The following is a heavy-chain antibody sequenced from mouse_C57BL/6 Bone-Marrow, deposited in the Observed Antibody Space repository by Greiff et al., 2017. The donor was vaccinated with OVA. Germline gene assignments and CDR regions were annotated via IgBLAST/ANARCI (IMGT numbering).Heavy chain of an antibody. D-gene: IGHD1-1*01. CDR3: AREGDYYGSSYFDY. V-gene: IGHV1-52*01. CDR1: GYTFTSYW. CDR2: IDPSDSET. J-gene: IGHJ2*01. Sequence: QVQLKESGAELVRPGSSVKLSCKASGYTFTSYWMHWVKQRPIQGLEWIGNIDPSDSETHYNQKFKDKATLTVDKSSSTAYMQLSSLTSEDSAVYYCAREGDYYGSSYFDYWGQGTTLTVSS.